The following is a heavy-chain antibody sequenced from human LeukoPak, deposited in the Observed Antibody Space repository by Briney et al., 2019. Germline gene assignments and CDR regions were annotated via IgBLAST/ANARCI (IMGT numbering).Heavy chain of an antibody. CDR1: GFTFNNYW. CDR2: ISDSGGST. J-gene: IGHJ6*02. D-gene: IGHD2-15*01. V-gene: IGHV3-64D*09. Sequence: AGGSLRLSCAASGFTFNNYWMHWVRQAPGKGLEYVSAISDSGGSTYYADSVKGRFTISRDNSKNTLYLQMSSLRAEDTAVYFCVRGYSFGPYGMDVWGQGTTVTVSS. CDR3: VRGYSFGPYGMDV.